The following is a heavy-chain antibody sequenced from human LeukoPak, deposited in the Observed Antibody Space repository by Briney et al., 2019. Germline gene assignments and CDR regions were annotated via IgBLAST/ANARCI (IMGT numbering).Heavy chain of an antibody. Sequence: SETLSLTCTVSGGSISSYYWSWIRQPPGKGMEWIGEINDSGSTNYNPSLKSRVTISVDTSKKQFSLKLSSVTASDTAVYYSARDPQPPRVTSFDYWGQGTLVTVSS. D-gene: IGHD2-21*02. CDR1: GGSISSYY. CDR2: INDSGST. V-gene: IGHV4-34*01. J-gene: IGHJ4*02. CDR3: ARDPQPPRVTSFDY.